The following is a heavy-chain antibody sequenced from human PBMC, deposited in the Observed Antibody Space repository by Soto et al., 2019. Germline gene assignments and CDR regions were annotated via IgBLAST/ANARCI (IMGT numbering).Heavy chain of an antibody. CDR1: GYNFTNFD. V-gene: IGHV1-8*01. Sequence: GASVKVSCKTSGYNFTNFDINWVRQAPGRGLVWMGWMNPSSGETGSAQNFQGRVTMTRDISTRTFFMQLTSLRSEDTAIYYCARLAEYCNGIKCYPNFDFWGRGTQVTVSS. CDR3: ARLAEYCNGIKCYPNFDF. J-gene: IGHJ4*01. CDR2: MNPSSGET. D-gene: IGHD2-15*01.